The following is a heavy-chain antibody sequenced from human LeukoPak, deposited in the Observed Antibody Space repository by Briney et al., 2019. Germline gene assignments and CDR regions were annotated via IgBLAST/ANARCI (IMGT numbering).Heavy chain of an antibody. D-gene: IGHD3-10*01. CDR1: GGSISSYY. CDR2: IFNSAST. Sequence: SETLSLTCTVSGGSISSYYWSWIRQPAGKGLEWIGRIFNSASTNYNPSLKRRVTMSLDTSKNHFSLKLTSVTAAATAVYYCAREYYSSGSVDYWGQGALVTVSS. CDR3: AREYYSSGSVDY. V-gene: IGHV4-4*07. J-gene: IGHJ4*02.